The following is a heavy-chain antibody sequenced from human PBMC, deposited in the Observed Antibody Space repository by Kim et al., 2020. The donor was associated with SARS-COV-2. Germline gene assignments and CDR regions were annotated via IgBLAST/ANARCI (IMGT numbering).Heavy chain of an antibody. CDR1: GGSFSGYY. CDR2: INHSGST. V-gene: IGHV4-34*01. D-gene: IGHD6-13*01. Sequence: SETLSLTCAVYGGSFSGYYWSWIRQPPGKGLEWIGEINHSGSTNYNPSLNSRVTISVDTSKNQFSLKLSSVTAADTAVYYCASWDGAAAGREDIWGQGTMVTVSS. J-gene: IGHJ3*02. CDR3: ASWDGAAAGREDI.